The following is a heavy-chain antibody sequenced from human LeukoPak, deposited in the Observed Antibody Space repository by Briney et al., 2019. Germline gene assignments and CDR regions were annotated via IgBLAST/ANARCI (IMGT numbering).Heavy chain of an antibody. J-gene: IGHJ6*02. D-gene: IGHD3-22*01. CDR1: GFTVSSNY. Sequence: PGGSLRLSCAASGFTVSSNYMSWVRQAPGKGLEWVSVIYSGGSTYYADSVKGRFTISSHNSKNTLYLQMNSLRAEDTAVYYCARDTRYYYDSSGYYYDYGMDVWGQGTTVTVSS. CDR3: ARDTRYYYDSSGYYYDYGMDV. V-gene: IGHV3-53*04. CDR2: IYSGGST.